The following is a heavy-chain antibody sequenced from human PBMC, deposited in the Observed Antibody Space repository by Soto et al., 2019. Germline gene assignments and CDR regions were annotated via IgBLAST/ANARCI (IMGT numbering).Heavy chain of an antibody. CDR2: IWNDGSGN. CDR1: GFTFNNYG. Sequence: GGSLRLSCAASGFTFNNYGMHWVRQAPGKGLEWVAVIWNDGSGNYYADSVKGRFTISRDNSKNTLYLQMSSLRAEDTAVYYCARDGVAAGLYFDHWGQGTPVTVSS. CDR3: ARDGVAAGLYFDH. D-gene: IGHD6-13*01. J-gene: IGHJ4*02. V-gene: IGHV3-33*01.